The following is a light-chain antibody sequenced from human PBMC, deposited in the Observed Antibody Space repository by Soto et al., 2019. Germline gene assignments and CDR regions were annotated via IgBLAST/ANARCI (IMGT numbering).Light chain of an antibody. J-gene: IGKJ1*01. CDR2: DAS. Sequence: IVLIQSPATLSLSPGEIATLSFRGIQSVSSNLAWYQQNPGQAPRLLIFDASNRATGIPARFSGSGSGTDFILTISSLEPEDFAVYYCQQRSNWPPRWTFGQGTKVDIK. CDR1: QSVSSN. V-gene: IGKV3-11*01. CDR3: QQRSNWPPRWT.